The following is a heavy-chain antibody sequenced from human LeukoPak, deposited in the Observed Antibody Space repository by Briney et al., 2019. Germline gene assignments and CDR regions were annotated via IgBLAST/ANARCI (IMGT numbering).Heavy chain of an antibody. CDR3: AKDWTGTKPFDL. CDR2: ISGSGART. Sequence: GGSLRLSCAASGFTFSNYEMHWVRQAPGKGLEWVSSISGSGARTYYADSVKGRFTISRDNSKNTLYLQMNSLRAEDTAVYYCAKDWTGTKPFDLWGRGTLLTVSS. J-gene: IGHJ2*01. CDR1: GFTFSNYE. V-gene: IGHV3-23*01. D-gene: IGHD3/OR15-3a*01.